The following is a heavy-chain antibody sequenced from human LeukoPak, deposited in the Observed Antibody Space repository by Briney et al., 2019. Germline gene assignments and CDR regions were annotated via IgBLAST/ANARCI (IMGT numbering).Heavy chain of an antibody. V-gene: IGHV3-9*01. Sequence: PGRSLRLSCAASGFTFDDYAMHWVRQAPGKGLEWVSGISWNSGSIDYAESVKGRFTISRDNAKNCLYLQMNSLRGEDTALYYCAKGVSGYVRTFVYWGQGTLVTVSS. CDR2: ISWNSGSI. J-gene: IGHJ4*02. CDR1: GFTFDDYA. CDR3: AKGVSGYVRTFVY. D-gene: IGHD5-12*01.